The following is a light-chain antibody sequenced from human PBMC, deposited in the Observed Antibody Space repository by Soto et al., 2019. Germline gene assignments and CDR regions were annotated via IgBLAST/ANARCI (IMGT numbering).Light chain of an antibody. CDR2: WAS. Sequence: DTVMTQSPDSLAVSLGERATINCKSSQTLLNSSNNKNYLAWYQQKPGQPPKLLIYWASTRESGVPDRFSGSGSGRDCTLTINSLQAEDVAVYYCQQYFSAPFTFGQGTKLEIK. V-gene: IGKV4-1*01. J-gene: IGKJ2*01. CDR1: QTLLNSSNNKNY. CDR3: QQYFSAPFT.